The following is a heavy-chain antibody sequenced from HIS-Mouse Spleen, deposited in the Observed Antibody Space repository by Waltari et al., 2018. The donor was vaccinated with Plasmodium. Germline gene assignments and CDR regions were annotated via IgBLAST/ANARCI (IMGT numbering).Heavy chain of an antibody. CDR1: GGSFSGYY. J-gene: IGHJ2*01. CDR2: INHRGNT. V-gene: IGHV4-34*01. CDR3: ARVTSSGVYWYFDL. Sequence: QVQLQQWGAGLLKPSETLSLTCAVYGGSFSGYYWSLIRQPPGKGLELIGEINHRGNTNYNPSLKSRVTISVDTSKNQFSLKLSSVTAADTAVYYCARVTSSGVYWYFDLWGRGTLVTVSS. D-gene: IGHD3-3*01.